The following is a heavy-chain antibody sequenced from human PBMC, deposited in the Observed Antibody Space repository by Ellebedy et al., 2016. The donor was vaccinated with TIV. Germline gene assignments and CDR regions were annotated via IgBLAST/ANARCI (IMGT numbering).Heavy chain of an antibody. D-gene: IGHD3-9*01. CDR3: VRGGFDHAFDL. CDR1: GFTFTSYW. J-gene: IGHJ3*01. Sequence: GGSLRLXCAASGFTFTSYWMHWVRQAPGKGLEWVSRINSDGNDIIYADSVKGRFTVSRDNARNTVYVQVNSLRTEDSAVYFCVRGGFDHAFDLWGQGTMVTVSS. CDR2: INSDGNDI. V-gene: IGHV3-74*01.